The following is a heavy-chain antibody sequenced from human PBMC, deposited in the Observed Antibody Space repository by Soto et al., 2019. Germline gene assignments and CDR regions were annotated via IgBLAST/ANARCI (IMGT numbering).Heavy chain of an antibody. V-gene: IGHV3-30*05. J-gene: IGHJ6*02. D-gene: IGHD1-26*01. CDR3: ARGDQYDILHRYYAMDV. CDR1: GFTFNKFD. CDR2: IAYDGINK. Sequence: QVQLVESGGGVVQPGTSLRLSCVASGFTFNKFDMHWIRQTPDKRLQWVAFIAYDGINKYYTGSVKGRFSVSRDNSKNTVSLQMNNLGLEGTATYFCARGDQYDILHRYYAMDVWGPGTTVTISS.